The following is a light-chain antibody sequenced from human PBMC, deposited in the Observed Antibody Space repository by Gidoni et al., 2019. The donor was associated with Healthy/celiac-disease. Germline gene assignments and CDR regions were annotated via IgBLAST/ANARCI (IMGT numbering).Light chain of an antibody. CDR3: QQYDNLPLL. J-gene: IGKJ2*01. Sequence: DIQMTQSPSSLSASVGDRVTITCQASQDISNYLNWYQQKPGKAPKLLIYDASNLETGVPSRFSGSGSGTDFTFTISSLQPEDIATYYCQQYDNLPLLFXQXTKLEIK. CDR1: QDISNY. CDR2: DAS. V-gene: IGKV1-33*01.